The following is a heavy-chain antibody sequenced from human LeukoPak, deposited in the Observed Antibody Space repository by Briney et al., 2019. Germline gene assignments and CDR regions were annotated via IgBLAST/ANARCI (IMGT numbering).Heavy chain of an antibody. CDR1: GGSISGYY. Sequence: SETLSLTCTVSGGSISGYYWSWIRQPPGKGLEWIGYIYYSGSTNYNPSLKSRATISVDTSKNQFSLKLSSVTAADTAVYYCAGTTMVRGVINWFDPWGQGTLVTVSS. V-gene: IGHV4-59*08. J-gene: IGHJ5*02. D-gene: IGHD3-10*01. CDR2: IYYSGST. CDR3: AGTTMVRGVINWFDP.